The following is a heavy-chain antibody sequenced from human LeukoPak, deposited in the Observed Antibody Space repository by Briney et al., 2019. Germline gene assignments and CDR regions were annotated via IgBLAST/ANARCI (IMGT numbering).Heavy chain of an antibody. V-gene: IGHV1-2*02. CDR1: GYTFSGYY. J-gene: IGHJ4*02. CDR2: INPSNGDT. CDR3: ARVGSSGWYVHPTLDY. D-gene: IGHD6-19*01. Sequence: RASVKVSCKASGYTFSGYYIHWVRRAPGQGLEWMAWINPSNGDTNYAQKFQGRVTMTRDTSISTAYMELTRLISDDTAVYYCARVGSSGWYVHPTLDYWGQGTLVTVSS.